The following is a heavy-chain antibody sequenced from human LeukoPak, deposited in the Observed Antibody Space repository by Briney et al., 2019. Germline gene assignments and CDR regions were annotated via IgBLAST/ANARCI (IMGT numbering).Heavy chain of an antibody. Sequence: PSETLSLTCTVSGGSISSGGYYWSWIRQPPGKGREWIGYIYHSGSTYYNPSLKSRVTISVDRSKNQFSLKLSSVTAADTAVYYCARVSSGSHYPPSFDYWGQGTLVTVSS. D-gene: IGHD3-22*01. V-gene: IGHV4-30-2*01. J-gene: IGHJ4*02. CDR2: IYHSGST. CDR3: ARVSSGSHYPPSFDY. CDR1: GGSISSGGYY.